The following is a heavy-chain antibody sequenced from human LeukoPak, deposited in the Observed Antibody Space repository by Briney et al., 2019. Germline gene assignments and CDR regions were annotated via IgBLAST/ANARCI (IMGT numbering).Heavy chain of an antibody. CDR3: ARDLAAAAGTSNWFDP. D-gene: IGHD6-13*01. Sequence: GASVKVSCKASGYTFTAYFIHWVRQAPGQGLEWMGWINPNSGGTNYAQKFQGRVTMTRDTSISTAYMELSRLRSDDTAVYYCARDLAAAAGTSNWFDPWGQGTLVTVSS. CDR1: GYTFTAYF. CDR2: INPNSGGT. J-gene: IGHJ5*02. V-gene: IGHV1-2*02.